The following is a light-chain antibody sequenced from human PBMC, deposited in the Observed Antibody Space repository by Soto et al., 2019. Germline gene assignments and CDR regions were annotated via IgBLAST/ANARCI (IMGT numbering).Light chain of an antibody. CDR2: GVS. CDR3: QQYGSTKT. J-gene: IGKJ1*01. V-gene: IGKV3-20*01. CDR1: QSVSSSY. Sequence: EIVLTQSPGTLSLSPGERAALSCRASQSVSSSYLAWYQQKPGQAPRLLIYGVSSRATGIPDRFSGSGSGTDFTLTISRLESEDFAMYYCQQYGSTKTFGQGTKADIK.